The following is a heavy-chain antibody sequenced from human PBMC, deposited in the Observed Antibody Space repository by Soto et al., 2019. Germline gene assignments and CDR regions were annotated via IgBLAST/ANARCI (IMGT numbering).Heavy chain of an antibody. CDR3: VKFGSSNWFDP. J-gene: IGHJ5*02. CDR1: GFTFSSYG. V-gene: IGHV3-21*01. D-gene: IGHD6-6*01. CDR2: ISSGGYVV. Sequence: GGSLRLSSSASGFTFSSYGMNWVRQAPGKGLEWVSSISSGGYVVYYADSVKGRFTISRDNAKNSLYLQMNSLRAEDTAVYYCVKFGSSNWFDPWGQGTVVTVS.